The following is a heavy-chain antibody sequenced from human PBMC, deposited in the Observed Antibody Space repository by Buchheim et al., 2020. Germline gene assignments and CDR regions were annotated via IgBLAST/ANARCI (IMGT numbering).Heavy chain of an antibody. CDR1: GFSLRNYA. J-gene: IGHJ4*02. V-gene: IGHV3-30*03. CDR3: ARARSAMIIDY. CDR2: SSYDGKKT. D-gene: IGHD5-18*01. Sequence: QVQLVESGGGVVQPGGSLRLSCIVSGFSLRNYAMHWVRQAPGEGLEWVAVSSYDGKKTFYADSVKGRFTFSRDNSRKKVYLEIKSLRREDTAMYYCARARSAMIIDYWGQGTL.